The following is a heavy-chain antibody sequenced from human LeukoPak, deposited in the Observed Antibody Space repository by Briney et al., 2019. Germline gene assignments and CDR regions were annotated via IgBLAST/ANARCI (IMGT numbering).Heavy chain of an antibody. CDR3: ARNDLGSGAEYFRH. J-gene: IGHJ1*01. CDR2: IYATGTT. V-gene: IGHV4-59*10. CDR1: GGSFSGDY. Sequence: SETLSLTCAVYGGSFSGDYWSWIRQPAGKGLEWIGRIYATGTTNYNPSLKSRVTISVDTSKNQFSLKLTSVTAADTAMYYCARNDLGSGAEYFRHWGQGALVTVSS. D-gene: IGHD3-16*01.